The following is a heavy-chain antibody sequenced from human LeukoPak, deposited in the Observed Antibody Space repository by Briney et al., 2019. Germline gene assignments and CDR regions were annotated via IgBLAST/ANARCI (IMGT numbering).Heavy chain of an antibody. J-gene: IGHJ4*02. V-gene: IGHV3-30-3*01. CDR1: GFTFSSYA. Sequence: GGSLRLSCAASGFTFSSYAMHWVRQAPGKGLKWVAVISYDGTNKYYADSVRGRFTISRDNSKNTLYLQMNSLRVDDTAVYYCARATYSTSHFSYYFDYRGQGTLVTVSS. CDR3: ARATYSTSHFSYYFDY. CDR2: ISYDGTNK. D-gene: IGHD6-6*01.